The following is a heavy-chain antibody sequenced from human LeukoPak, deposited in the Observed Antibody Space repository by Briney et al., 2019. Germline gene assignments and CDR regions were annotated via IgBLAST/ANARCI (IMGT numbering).Heavy chain of an antibody. Sequence: SETLSLTCTVSGGSTSSYYWSWIRQPPGKGLELIGYIYNSGSTNYNPSLKSRVAISVDTSKNQFSLKLTSVTAADTAVYYCARLRYYDSRPRRLRFDYWGQGTLVTVSS. D-gene: IGHD3-22*01. CDR2: IYNSGST. J-gene: IGHJ4*02. CDR1: GGSTSSYY. V-gene: IGHV4-59*12. CDR3: ARLRYYDSRPRRLRFDY.